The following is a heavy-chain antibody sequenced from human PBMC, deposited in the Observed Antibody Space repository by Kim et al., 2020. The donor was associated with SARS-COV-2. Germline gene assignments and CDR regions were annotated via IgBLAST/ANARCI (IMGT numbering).Heavy chain of an antibody. Sequence: DPGKGRFTISIDISKNTVYLQRNSLRAEDTAVYYCVRDKGSGYTGMGVWGQGTTVTVSS. D-gene: IGHD5-12*01. V-gene: IGHV3-53*01. CDR3: VRDKGSGYTGMGV. J-gene: IGHJ6*02.